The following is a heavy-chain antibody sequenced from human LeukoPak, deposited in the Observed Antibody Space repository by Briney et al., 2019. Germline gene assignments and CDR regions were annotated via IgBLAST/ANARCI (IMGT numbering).Heavy chain of an antibody. Sequence: GGSLRLSCAASGFTFSSYWMSWVRQAPGKGLEWVANIKEDGGEKYSVGSVKGRFTIARDNAKNSVYLEMNSLRADDTAVYYCARSARLMKGVVEVTALDDWGQGTLVTVSS. CDR1: GFTFSSYW. J-gene: IGHJ4*02. V-gene: IGHV3-7*01. D-gene: IGHD3-3*01. CDR2: IKEDGGEK. CDR3: ARSARLMKGVVEVTALDD.